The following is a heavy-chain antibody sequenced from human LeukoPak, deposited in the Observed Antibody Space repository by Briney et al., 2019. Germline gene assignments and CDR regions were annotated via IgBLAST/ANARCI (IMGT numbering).Heavy chain of an antibody. CDR3: ARNPPTYGDYVGLAFDI. J-gene: IGHJ3*02. Sequence: GVSLRLSCAASGFTFSSYGMHWVRQAPGKGLEWVAVIWYDGSNKYYADSVKGRFTISRDNSKNTLYLQMNSLRAEDTAVYYCARNPPTYGDYVGLAFDIWGQGTMVTVSS. CDR2: IWYDGSNK. D-gene: IGHD4-17*01. V-gene: IGHV3-33*01. CDR1: GFTFSSYG.